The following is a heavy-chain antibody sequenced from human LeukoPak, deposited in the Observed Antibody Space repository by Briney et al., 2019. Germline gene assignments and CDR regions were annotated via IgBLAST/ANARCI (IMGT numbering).Heavy chain of an antibody. J-gene: IGHJ4*02. D-gene: IGHD6-6*01. CDR2: INPNSGGT. CDR1: GYTFTGYY. Sequence: ASVKVSCKASGYTFTGYYMHWVRQAPGQGLEWMGWINPNSGGTNYAQKFQGRVTMTRDTSISTAYMELSRLRSDDTAVYYCGTHSSSSWSPNKPTPSPADYWGQGTLVTVSS. CDR3: GTHSSSSWSPNKPTPSPADY. V-gene: IGHV1-2*02.